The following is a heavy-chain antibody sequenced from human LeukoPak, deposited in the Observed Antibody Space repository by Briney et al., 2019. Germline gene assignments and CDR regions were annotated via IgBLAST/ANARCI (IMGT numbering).Heavy chain of an antibody. CDR1: GFTLSSSG. V-gene: IGHV3-30*18. Sequence: PGTSLRLSCAASGFTLSSSGLHWVRQAPGKGLEWVAVVSYVGRYEYYADSVKGRFTISRDNTKNTLYLQMNSLRVEDTAIYYCVKTGGLRSHPLDPWGQGTLVTVSS. D-gene: IGHD3-3*01. CDR2: VSYVGRYE. CDR3: VKTGGLRSHPLDP. J-gene: IGHJ5*02.